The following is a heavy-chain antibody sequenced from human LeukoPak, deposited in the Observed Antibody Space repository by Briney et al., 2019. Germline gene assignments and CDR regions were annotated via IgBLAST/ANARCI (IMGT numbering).Heavy chain of an antibody. V-gene: IGHV3-7*04. Sequence: GGSLRLSCAASGFTFRTFWVSWVRQAPGSGLEWVANIKQDGSDKYYVDSVEGRFTISRDNAKNSLYLEMNSLRVEDTAVYYCARDHDGDSEYFDYWGQGTLVTVSS. CDR2: IKQDGSDK. D-gene: IGHD4-17*01. J-gene: IGHJ4*02. CDR1: GFTFRTFW. CDR3: ARDHDGDSEYFDY.